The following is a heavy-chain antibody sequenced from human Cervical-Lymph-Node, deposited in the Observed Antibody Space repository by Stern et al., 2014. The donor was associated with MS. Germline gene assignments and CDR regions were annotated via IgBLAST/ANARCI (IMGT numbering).Heavy chain of an antibody. Sequence: QVQLVQSGAEVKKPGASVKVSCKASGDTFTGYYMHWVRQAPGQGLEWMGGIILLFGAANYAQKFQGRVPITADESTSTAYMDLISLRSEDTAVYYCARGPDHRSAYFYAYWGQGTLVTVSS. D-gene: IGHD3-22*01. CDR3: ARGPDHRSAYFYAY. J-gene: IGHJ4*02. CDR2: IILLFGAA. V-gene: IGHV1-69*01. CDR1: GDTFTGYY.